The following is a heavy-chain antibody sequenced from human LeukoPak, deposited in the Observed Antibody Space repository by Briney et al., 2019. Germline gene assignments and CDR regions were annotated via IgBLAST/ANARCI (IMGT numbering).Heavy chain of an antibody. CDR1: GYTFTGYY. J-gene: IGHJ4*02. D-gene: IGHD6-13*01. CDR3: AREFRRIAAAGDRIDY. CDR2: INPNSGGT. V-gene: IGHV1-2*06. Sequence: ASVKVSCKASGYTFTGYYMHWVRQAPGQGLEWMGRINPNSGGTNYARKFQGRVTMTRDTSISTAYMELSRLRSDDTAVYYCAREFRRIAAAGDRIDYWGQGTLVTVSS.